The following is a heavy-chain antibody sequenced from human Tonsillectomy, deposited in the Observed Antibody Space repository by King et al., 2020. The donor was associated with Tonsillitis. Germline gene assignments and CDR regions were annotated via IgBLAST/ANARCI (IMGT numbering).Heavy chain of an antibody. CDR1: GFTFSDHD. CDR3: AKDKGAGYYDSSRGAFDK. Sequence: VQLVESGGGLVKPGGSLRLSCATSGFTFSDHDMNWVRQAPGKGLEWVSSISSSSRYIYYGDSGKGRFTVSRENAKNSLYLQMNSLRDEDTAVYYCAKDKGAGYYDSSRGAFDKWGPGTRVTVSS. D-gene: IGHD3-22*01. J-gene: IGHJ3*02. CDR2: ISSSSRYI. V-gene: IGHV3-21*06.